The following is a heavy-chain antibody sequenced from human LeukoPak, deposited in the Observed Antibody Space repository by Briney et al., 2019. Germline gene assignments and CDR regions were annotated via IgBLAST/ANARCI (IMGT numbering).Heavy chain of an antibody. CDR2: ISSTSTDI. CDR3: ARRGPYFDY. J-gene: IGHJ4*02. D-gene: IGHD3-10*01. V-gene: IGHV3-21*01. Sequence: CISSTSTDIYYVDSVKGRFTISRDNAKNSLYLQMNSPRPEDTSIYYCARRGPYFDYWGQGILVTVSS.